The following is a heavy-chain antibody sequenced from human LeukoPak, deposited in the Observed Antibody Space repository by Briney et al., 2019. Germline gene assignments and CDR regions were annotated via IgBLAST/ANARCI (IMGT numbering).Heavy chain of an antibody. CDR3: ARDRAGIFDY. Sequence: GGSLRLSCAASGFTVSSNYMSWVRQAPGKGLEWVSLLYSAGNTYYADSVKGRFTISRDNSKNTLYLQINSLRAEDTAVYYCARDRAGIFDYWGQGTLVTVSS. CDR2: LYSAGNT. V-gene: IGHV3-53*01. D-gene: IGHD6-19*01. J-gene: IGHJ4*02. CDR1: GFTVSSNY.